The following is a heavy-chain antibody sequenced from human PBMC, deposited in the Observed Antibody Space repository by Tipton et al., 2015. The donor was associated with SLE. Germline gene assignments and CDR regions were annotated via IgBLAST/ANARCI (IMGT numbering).Heavy chain of an antibody. CDR1: GDSINSYY. CDR2: IYYREGT. CDR3: ARGRAYDFWKGPFDY. D-gene: IGHD3-3*01. J-gene: IGHJ4*02. Sequence: TLSLTCTVSGDSINSYYWSWIRQPPGEGLEWIGYIYYREGTNYSPSLKSRVTISVDTSKNQFSLKLSSVTAADTAVYYCARGRAYDFWKGPFDYWGQGTLVTVSS. V-gene: IGHV4-59*12.